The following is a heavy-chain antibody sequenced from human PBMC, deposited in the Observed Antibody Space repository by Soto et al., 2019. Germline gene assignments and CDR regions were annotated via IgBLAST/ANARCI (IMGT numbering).Heavy chain of an antibody. CDR3: ARDLPTRTPPPYFDY. J-gene: IGHJ4*02. V-gene: IGHV3-74*01. CDR1: GFTLSSYW. D-gene: IGHD1-1*01. Sequence: EVQLVESGGGLVQPGGSLRLSCAGSGFTLSSYWMHWVRQAPGKGLEWVSRIDRDETFTTYADSVKGRFTISRDNAKITLYLLIHCLRVEDTPVYYCARDLPTRTPPPYFDYWGQGTLVTVSS. CDR2: IDRDETFT.